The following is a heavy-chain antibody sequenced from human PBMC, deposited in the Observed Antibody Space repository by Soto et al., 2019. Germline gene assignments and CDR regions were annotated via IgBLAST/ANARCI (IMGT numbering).Heavy chain of an antibody. J-gene: IGHJ5*02. CDR2: IIPIFGTA. CDR3: ARGEIAAAGCPRFDP. CDR1: GGTFSSYA. V-gene: IGHV1-69*01. D-gene: IGHD6-13*01. Sequence: QVQLVQSGAEVKKPGSSVKVSCKASGGTFSSYAISWVRQAPGQGLEWMGGIIPIFGTANYAEKFQGRVTNTENESTSTAYMELRSLRSKDTDVYYCARGEIAAAGCPRFDPWGQGTLVTVSS.